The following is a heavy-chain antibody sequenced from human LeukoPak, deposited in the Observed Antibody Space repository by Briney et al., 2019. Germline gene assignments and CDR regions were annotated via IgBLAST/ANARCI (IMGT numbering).Heavy chain of an antibody. CDR2: FYTSGST. CDR3: AKSNGYGLIDI. D-gene: IGHD3-10*01. Sequence: SETLSLTCTVSGGSISPYYWTWIRQPAGRGLEWIGRFYTSGSTDYNPSLKSRVTMSVDRSTNQFSLKLNSVTAADTAVYYCAKSNGYGLIDIWGQGTMVTVPS. V-gene: IGHV4-4*07. CDR1: GGSISPYY. J-gene: IGHJ3*02.